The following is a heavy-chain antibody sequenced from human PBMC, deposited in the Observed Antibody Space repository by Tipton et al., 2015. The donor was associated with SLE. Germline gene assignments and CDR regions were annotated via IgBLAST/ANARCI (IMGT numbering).Heavy chain of an antibody. V-gene: IGHV3-9*01. D-gene: IGHD6-19*01. Sequence: SLRLSCAASGFTFDDYAMHWVRQAPGKGLEWVSGISWNSGEVDYADSVKGRFTISRDNAKDSMYLQMNSLRVEDTAVYYCARMGGSGWQRGDNWFDPWGQGTPVTVSS. CDR3: ARMGGSGWQRGDNWFDP. CDR1: GFTFDDYA. J-gene: IGHJ5*02. CDR2: ISWNSGEV.